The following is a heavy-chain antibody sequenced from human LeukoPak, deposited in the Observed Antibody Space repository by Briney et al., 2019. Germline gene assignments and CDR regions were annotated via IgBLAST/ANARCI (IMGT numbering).Heavy chain of an antibody. Sequence: GGSLRLSCAASGFTFSSYSMNWVRQAPGKGLEWVSSISSSSSYIYYADSVKGRFTISRDNAKNSLYLQMNSLRAEDTAVYYCARARDGYNYWFDPWGQGTLVTVSS. CDR2: ISSSSSYI. CDR1: GFTFSSYS. CDR3: ARARDGYNYWFDP. J-gene: IGHJ5*02. D-gene: IGHD5-24*01. V-gene: IGHV3-21*01.